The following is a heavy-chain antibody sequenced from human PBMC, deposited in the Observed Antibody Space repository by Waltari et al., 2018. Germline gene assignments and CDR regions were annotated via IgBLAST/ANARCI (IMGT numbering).Heavy chain of an antibody. J-gene: IGHJ4*02. Sequence: EVQLVESGGGLVKPGGSLRLPCGAAGFSFSSYSMKWVRQAPGKGLEWVSSISSSTTYIHYADSVKGRFTISRDNAKNSLYLQMNSLRVEDTAVYYCVSGGWGFYFDYWGQGTVVTVSS. V-gene: IGHV3-21*01. CDR2: ISSSTTYI. D-gene: IGHD7-27*01. CDR3: VSGGWGFYFDY. CDR1: GFSFSSYS.